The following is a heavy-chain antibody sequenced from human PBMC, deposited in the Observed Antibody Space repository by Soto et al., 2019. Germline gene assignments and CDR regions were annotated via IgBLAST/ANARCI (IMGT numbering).Heavy chain of an antibody. V-gene: IGHV3-30*18. CDR1: GFTFSSYG. CDR2: ISYDGSNK. D-gene: IGHD3-22*01. CDR3: AKDLRYYDSSGQGP. J-gene: IGHJ5*02. Sequence: LRLSCAASGFTFSSYGMHWVRQAPGKGLEWVAVISYDGSNKYYADSVKGRFTISRDNSKNTLYLQMNSLRAEDTAVYYCAKDLRYYDSSGQGPWGQGTLVTVSS.